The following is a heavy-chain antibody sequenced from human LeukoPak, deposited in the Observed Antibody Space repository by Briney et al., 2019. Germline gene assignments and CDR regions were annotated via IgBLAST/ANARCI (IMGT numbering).Heavy chain of an antibody. Sequence: SETLSLTCAVYGGSFSGYYWSWIRQPPGKGLEWIGSIHYSGSTYYNPSLKSRVTISVDTSKNQFSLKLSSVTAADTAVYYCARLRGSGFYYYYMDVWGKGTTVTVSS. J-gene: IGHJ6*03. D-gene: IGHD3-10*01. CDR3: ARLRGSGFYYYYMDV. V-gene: IGHV4-34*01. CDR1: GGSFSGYY. CDR2: IHYSGST.